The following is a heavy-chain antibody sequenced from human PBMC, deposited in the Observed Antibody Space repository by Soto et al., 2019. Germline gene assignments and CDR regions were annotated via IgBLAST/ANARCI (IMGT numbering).Heavy chain of an antibody. CDR3: ARLSRFLEWPLDYYYYYGMDV. V-gene: IGHV4-39*01. D-gene: IGHD3-3*01. CDR1: GGSISSSSYY. J-gene: IGHJ6*02. CDR2: IYYSGST. Sequence: SETLSLTCTVSGGSISSSSYYWGWIRQPPGKGLEWIGSIYYSGSTYYNPSLKSRVTISVDTSKNQFSLKLSSVTAADTAVYYCARLSRFLEWPLDYYYYYGMDVWGQGTTVTVSS.